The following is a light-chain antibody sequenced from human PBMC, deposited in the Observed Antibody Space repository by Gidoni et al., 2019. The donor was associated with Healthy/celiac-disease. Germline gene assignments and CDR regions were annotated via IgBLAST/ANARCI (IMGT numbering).Light chain of an antibody. CDR1: QSVSSY. CDR3: QQRSNWPLT. Sequence: EIVLTQSPATLSLSPGERATLSCRASQSVSSYLAWYQQKPGQAPRLLLYDASTRATGIPARFIGSCSATAFTLPISSLEPADFAVYYCQQRSNWPLTFGGGTKVEIK. CDR2: DAS. J-gene: IGKJ4*01. V-gene: IGKV3-11*01.